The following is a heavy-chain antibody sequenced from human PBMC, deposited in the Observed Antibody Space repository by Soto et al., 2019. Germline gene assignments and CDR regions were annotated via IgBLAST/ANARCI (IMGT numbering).Heavy chain of an antibody. V-gene: IGHV3-21*01. J-gene: IGHJ6*02. CDR2: ISGGSSFI. Sequence: EVQLVESGGGLVKPGGSLRLSCAASGFTFSSYSMNWVRQAPGKGLEWVSSISGGSSFIYYADSVKGRFTISRDNAKNSVYLQMTSLRAEDTAVYYCARGKGMDVWGQGTTVTVSS. CDR3: ARGKGMDV. CDR1: GFTFSSYS.